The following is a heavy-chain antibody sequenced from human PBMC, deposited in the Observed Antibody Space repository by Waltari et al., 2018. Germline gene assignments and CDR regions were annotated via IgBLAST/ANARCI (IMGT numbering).Heavy chain of an antibody. D-gene: IGHD6-13*01. Sequence: QVQLVQSGAEVKKPGSSVKVSCKASGGTFSSYAISWVRQAPGQGLEWMGRIIPILGIANYAQKFQGRVTITADKSTSTAYMELSSLRSEDTAVYYCAREKGSGQQQLSGWFDPWGQGTLVTVSS. CDR3: AREKGSGQQQLSGWFDP. V-gene: IGHV1-69*09. CDR1: GGTFSSYA. CDR2: IIPILGIA. J-gene: IGHJ5*02.